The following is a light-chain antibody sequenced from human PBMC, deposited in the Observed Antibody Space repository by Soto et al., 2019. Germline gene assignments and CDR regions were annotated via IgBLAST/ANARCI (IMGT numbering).Light chain of an antibody. Sequence: EIVLTQSPGTLSLSPGERATLSCRASQSVSSSYLAWYQQKPGQAPRFLIYGASSRATGIPDRFSGSGSGTDFTLTISILEPEDFAVYYCQQYGSSPPITFGQGTRLEIK. CDR2: GAS. CDR1: QSVSSSY. CDR3: QQYGSSPPIT. V-gene: IGKV3-20*01. J-gene: IGKJ5*01.